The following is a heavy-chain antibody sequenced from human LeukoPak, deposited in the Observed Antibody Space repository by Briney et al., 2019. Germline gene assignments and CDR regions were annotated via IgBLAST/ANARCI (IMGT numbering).Heavy chain of an antibody. CDR2: IQQDGNEK. CDR3: ASRIVGTPDYFDY. Sequence: GGSLRLSCAASGFTFSTYWMSWVRQAPGKGLEWVANIQQDGNEKYYVDSVKGRFTISRDNAKNPLYLQMNSLRVEDTAVYYCASRIVGTPDYFDYWGQGTLVTVSS. J-gene: IGHJ4*02. V-gene: IGHV3-7*01. CDR1: GFTFSTYW. D-gene: IGHD1-26*01.